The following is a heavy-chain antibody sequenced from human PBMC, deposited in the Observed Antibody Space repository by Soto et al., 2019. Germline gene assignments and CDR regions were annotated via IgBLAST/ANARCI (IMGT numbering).Heavy chain of an antibody. Sequence: PVGSHRHSSTASGVPCVSYGVRRVRQATGKGLEWVAVIWYDGSNKYYADSVKGRFTISRDNSKNTLFLQMNSLRAEDTAVYYCARGASGYSYRSPAFDSWGQGTLVTVSS. CDR3: ARGASGYSYRSPAFDS. J-gene: IGHJ4*02. CDR1: GVPCVSYG. CDR2: IWYDGSNK. V-gene: IGHV3-33*01. D-gene: IGHD5-18*01.